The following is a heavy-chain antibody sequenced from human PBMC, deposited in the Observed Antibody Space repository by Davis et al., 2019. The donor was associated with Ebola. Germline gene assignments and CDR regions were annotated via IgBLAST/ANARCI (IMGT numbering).Heavy chain of an antibody. D-gene: IGHD2-15*01. J-gene: IGHJ5*02. CDR3: AREVGYFSGGSCYSGWFDP. Sequence: MPSETLSLTCALYGGSFSGYYWSWIRQPPGKGLEWIGEINHSGSTNYNPSLKSRVTISVDTSKNQFSLKLSSVTAADTAVYYCAREVGYFSGGSCYSGWFDPWGQGTLVTVSS. V-gene: IGHV4-34*01. CDR2: INHSGST. CDR1: GGSFSGYY.